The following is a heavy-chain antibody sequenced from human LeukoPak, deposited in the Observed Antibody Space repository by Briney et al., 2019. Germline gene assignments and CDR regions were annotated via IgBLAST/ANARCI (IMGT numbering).Heavy chain of an antibody. CDR2: ISSSTSYI. CDR3: ARASGPGYYYYMDV. Sequence: PGGSLRLSCAASGFTFSSYSMNWVRQAPGKGLEWVSSISSSTSYIYYADSVKGRFTISRDNAKNSLYLQMNSLRAEDTAVYYCARASGPGYYYYMDVWGKGTTVTVSS. CDR1: GFTFSSYS. D-gene: IGHD3-10*01. V-gene: IGHV3-21*01. J-gene: IGHJ6*03.